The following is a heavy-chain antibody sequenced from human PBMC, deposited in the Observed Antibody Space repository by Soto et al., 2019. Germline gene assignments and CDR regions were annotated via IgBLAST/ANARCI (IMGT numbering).Heavy chain of an antibody. Sequence: SETLSLTCTVSGGSISSGGYYWSWIRQHPGKGLEWIGYIYYSGSTYYNPSLKSRVTISVDTSKNQFSLKLSSVTAADTAVYYCARALPEILTRYYDWFHPSGQGTLLTLSS. CDR3: ARALPEILTRYYDWFHP. V-gene: IGHV4-31*03. CDR1: GGSISSGGYY. J-gene: IGHJ5*02. D-gene: IGHD3-9*01. CDR2: IYYSGST.